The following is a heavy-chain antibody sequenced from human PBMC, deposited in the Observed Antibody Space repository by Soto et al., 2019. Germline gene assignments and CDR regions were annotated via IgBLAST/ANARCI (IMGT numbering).Heavy chain of an antibody. CDR3: ARGRDGYTAGSFDY. CDR2: ISGSGGST. CDR1: GITLSSYA. D-gene: IGHD5-18*01. V-gene: IGHV3-23*04. Sequence: EVQVVESGGGLVQPGGSLRLSCAASGITLSSYAMSWVRQAPGKGLEWVSAISGSGGSTYYADSVKGRFTISRDNAKNTLYLQMNSLRAEDTAVYYCARGRDGYTAGSFDYWGQGTLVTVSS. J-gene: IGHJ4*02.